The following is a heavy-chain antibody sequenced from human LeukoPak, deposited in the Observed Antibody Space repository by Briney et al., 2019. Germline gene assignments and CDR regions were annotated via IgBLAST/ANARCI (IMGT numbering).Heavy chain of an antibody. J-gene: IGHJ4*02. D-gene: IGHD5-24*01. CDR1: GFTVSNNY. Sequence: GGSLRLSCAASGFTVSNNYMSWVRQAPGKGLECVSVIYSGGSTYYADSVKGRFTISRDNSKNTVCLQMNSLRAEDTAMYYCARGRDGYNGVDYWGQGTLVTVSS. CDR3: ARGRDGYNGVDY. CDR2: IYSGGST. V-gene: IGHV3-53*01.